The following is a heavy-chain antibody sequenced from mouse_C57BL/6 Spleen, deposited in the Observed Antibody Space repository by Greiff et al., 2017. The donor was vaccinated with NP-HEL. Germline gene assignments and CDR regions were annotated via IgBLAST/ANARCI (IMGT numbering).Heavy chain of an antibody. CDR2: INPSSGYT. V-gene: IGHV1-7*01. Sequence: VQLQQSGAELAKPGASVKLSCKASGYTFTSYWMHWVKQRPGQGLEWIGYINPSSGYTKYNQKFKDKATLTADKSSSTAYMQLSSLTYEDSAVDYGARFDGSIDWYFDVWGTGTTGTVSS. J-gene: IGHJ1*03. D-gene: IGHD1-1*01. CDR3: ARFDGSIDWYFDV. CDR1: GYTFTSYW.